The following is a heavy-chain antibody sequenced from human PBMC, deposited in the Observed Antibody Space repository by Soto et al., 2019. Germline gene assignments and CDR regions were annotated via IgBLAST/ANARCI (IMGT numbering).Heavy chain of an antibody. J-gene: IGHJ4*02. Sequence: GGSLRLSCAASGFTFSSYGMHWVRQAPGKGLERVAVIWYDGSNKYYADSVKGRFTISRDNSKNTLYLQMNSLGAEDTAVYYCARDRGYSSGWYSDYWGQGALVTVSS. CDR1: GFTFSSYG. CDR3: ARDRGYSSGWYSDY. D-gene: IGHD6-19*01. CDR2: IWYDGSNK. V-gene: IGHV3-33*01.